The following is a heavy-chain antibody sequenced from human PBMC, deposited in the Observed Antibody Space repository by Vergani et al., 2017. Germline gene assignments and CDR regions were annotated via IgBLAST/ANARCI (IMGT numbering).Heavy chain of an antibody. CDR3: AGNVGDIVATFYYYGMDV. Sequence: QVQLVQSGAEVKKPGSSVKVSCKASGGTFSSYAISWVRQAPGQGLEWMGRIIPILGIANYAQKFQGRVTITADKSTSTAYMELSSLRSEDTAVYYCAGNVGDIVATFYYYGMDVWGQGP. CDR2: IIPILGIA. D-gene: IGHD5-12*01. V-gene: IGHV1-69*04. J-gene: IGHJ6*02. CDR1: GGTFSSYA.